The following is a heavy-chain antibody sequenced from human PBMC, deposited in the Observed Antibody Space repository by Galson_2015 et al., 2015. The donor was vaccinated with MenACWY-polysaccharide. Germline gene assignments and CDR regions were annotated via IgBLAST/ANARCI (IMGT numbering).Heavy chain of an antibody. V-gene: IGHV1-24*01. Sequence: SVKVSCKVSGYTLTELSMHWVRQAPGKGLEWMGGFDPEDGETIYAQKFQGRVTMTEDTSTDTAYMELSSLRSEDTAVYYCATDLPLYSGSYGGKDAFDIWGQGTMVTVSS. CDR1: GYTLTELS. CDR3: ATDLPLYSGSYGGKDAFDI. J-gene: IGHJ3*02. D-gene: IGHD1-26*01. CDR2: FDPEDGET.